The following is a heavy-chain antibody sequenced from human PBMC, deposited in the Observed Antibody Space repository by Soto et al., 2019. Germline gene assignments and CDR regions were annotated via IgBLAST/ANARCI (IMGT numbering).Heavy chain of an antibody. CDR1: GFSLSTSGVG. D-gene: IGHD4-4*01. CDR3: AHQTTEAEFDY. V-gene: IGHV2-5*01. CDR2: IYWNGDK. Sequence: QITLKESGPTLVIPTQTLTLTCTFSGFSLSTSGVGVGWFRQPPGKALEWLALIYWNGDKRYRPSVMSRLTITKDTSKNQVVLTMPNMDPVDTATYYSAHQTTEAEFDYWGQGTLVTVSS. J-gene: IGHJ4*02.